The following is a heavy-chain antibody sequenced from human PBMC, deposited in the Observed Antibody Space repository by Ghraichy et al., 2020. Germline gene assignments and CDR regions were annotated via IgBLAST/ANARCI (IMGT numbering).Heavy chain of an antibody. CDR1: GYTFTSYY. CDR3: ARAGITIFGVVITARWFDP. CDR2: INPSGGST. Sequence: ASVKVSCKASGYTFTSYYMHWVRQAPGQGLEWMGIINPSGGSTSYAQKFQGRVTMTRDTSTSTVYMELSSLRSEDTAVYYCARAGITIFGVVITARWFDPWGQGTLVTVSS. D-gene: IGHD3-3*01. V-gene: IGHV1-46*01. J-gene: IGHJ5*02.